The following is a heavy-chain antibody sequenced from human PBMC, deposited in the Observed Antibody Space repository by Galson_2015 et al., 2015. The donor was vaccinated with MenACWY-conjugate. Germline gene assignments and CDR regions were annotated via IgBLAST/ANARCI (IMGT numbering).Heavy chain of an antibody. D-gene: IGHD3-10*01. CDR2: IHHSETT. J-gene: IGHJ5*02. CDR1: GDSIYSSDHW. Sequence: ETLSLTCSVSGDSIYSSDHWWGWIRQPPGKGLEWIASIHHSETTHYNPSLKSRVSISVDTSKNQFSLKLSSVSAADTAVYYCARLPRGINLILEGSWGQGILVTVSS. V-gene: IGHV4-39*01. CDR3: ARLPRGINLILEGS.